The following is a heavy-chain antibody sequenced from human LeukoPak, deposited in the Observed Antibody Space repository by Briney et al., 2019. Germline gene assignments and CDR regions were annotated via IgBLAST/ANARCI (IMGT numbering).Heavy chain of an antibody. J-gene: IGHJ4*02. CDR2: INAGTGNT. CDR3: ARGVYGDFYFDF. CDR1: GYTFTAYA. V-gene: IGHV1-3*01. Sequence: ASVKVSCKASGYTFTAYAMHWVRQAPGQRPEWMGWINAGTGNTRCSQKFQGRVTITRDTSASTVYMELSSLKSEDMAVYYCARGVYGDFYFDFWGQGTLVTVSS. D-gene: IGHD4-17*01.